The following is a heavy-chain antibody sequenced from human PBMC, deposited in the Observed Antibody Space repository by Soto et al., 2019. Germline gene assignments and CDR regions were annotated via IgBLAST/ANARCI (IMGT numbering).Heavy chain of an antibody. Sequence: EGRLVESGGGLVKPGGSLRLSCAASGFSFSNYGMNWVRQAPGKGLEWVSGITKTGRSTFIADSVRGRFTISRDNLKNIMYLQMNSLRVDDTALYYCTKDAEAYDFAFDKWGQGTMVTVTS. CDR1: GFSFSNYG. D-gene: IGHD3-3*01. V-gene: IGHV3-23*04. CDR3: TKDAEAYDFAFDK. J-gene: IGHJ3*02. CDR2: ITKTGRST.